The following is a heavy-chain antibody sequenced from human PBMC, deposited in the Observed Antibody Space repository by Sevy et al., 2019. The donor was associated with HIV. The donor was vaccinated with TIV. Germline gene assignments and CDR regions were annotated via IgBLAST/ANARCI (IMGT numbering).Heavy chain of an antibody. J-gene: IGHJ4*02. Sequence: GGSLRLSCVASGFTFPIYSVVWVRQAPGKGLEWLTLISYDGNYKYYADSVKGRFTISRDNSNNILYLQMSSLRVEDTALYFCARVAVEYCTNDCYHRFDHWGLGTLVTVSS. CDR3: ARVAVEYCTNDCYHRFDH. V-gene: IGHV3-30*04. D-gene: IGHD2-8*01. CDR2: ISYDGNYK. CDR1: GFTFPIYS.